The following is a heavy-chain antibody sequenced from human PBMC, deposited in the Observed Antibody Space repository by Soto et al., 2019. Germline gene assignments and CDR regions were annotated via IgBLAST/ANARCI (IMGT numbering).Heavy chain of an antibody. V-gene: IGHV3-30*18. J-gene: IGHJ4*02. CDR2: ISYDGSNK. D-gene: IGHD2-2*01. CDR3: AKPPPYCSSTSCPLAD. Sequence: GGSLRLSCAASGFTFSSYGMHWVRQAPGKGLEWVAVISYDGSNKYYADSVKGRFTISRDNSKNTLYLQMNSLRAEDTAVYYCAKPPPYCSSTSCPLADWGQGTLVTVSS. CDR1: GFTFSSYG.